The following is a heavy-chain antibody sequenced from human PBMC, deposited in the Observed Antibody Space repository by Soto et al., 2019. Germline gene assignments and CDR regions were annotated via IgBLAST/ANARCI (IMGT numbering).Heavy chain of an antibody. V-gene: IGHV3-30*18. J-gene: IGHJ4*02. CDR2: ISYDGSNK. D-gene: IGHD2-2*01. CDR3: AKPPPYCSSTSCPLAD. Sequence: GGSLRLSCAASGFTFSSYGMHWVRQAPGKGLEWVAVISYDGSNKYYADSVKGRFTISRDNSKNTLYLQMNSLRAEDTAVYYCAKPPPYCSSTSCPLADWGQGTLVTVSS. CDR1: GFTFSSYG.